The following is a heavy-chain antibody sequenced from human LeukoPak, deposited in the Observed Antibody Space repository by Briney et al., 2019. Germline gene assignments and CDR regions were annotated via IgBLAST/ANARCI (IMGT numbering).Heavy chain of an antibody. V-gene: IGHV3-21*01. CDR1: GFTFSSYS. D-gene: IGHD3-22*01. CDR2: ISSSSNYV. J-gene: IGHJ5*02. CDR3: ARDLGQYYDTSDNWFDP. Sequence: GGSLRLSCAASGFTFSSYSMNWVRQAPGKGVEWVSYISSSSNYVYYADSVKGRFTISRDNAKNSLYLQTNSLRAEDTAVYYCARDLGQYYDTSDNWFDPWGQGTLVTVSS.